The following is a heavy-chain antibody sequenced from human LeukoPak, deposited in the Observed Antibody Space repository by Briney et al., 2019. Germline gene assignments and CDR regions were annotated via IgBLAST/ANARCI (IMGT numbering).Heavy chain of an antibody. CDR1: GGTFSSYP. CDR2: IIPIFGTA. Sequence: GASVKVSCKASGGTFSSYPISWVRQAPGQGLEWMGGIIPIFGTANYAQKFQGRVTITADESTSTAYMELSSLRSEDTAVYYCARDFRSYMVRGVIGYWGQGTLVTVSS. CDR3: ARDFRSYMVRGVIGY. D-gene: IGHD3-10*01. J-gene: IGHJ4*02. V-gene: IGHV1-69*13.